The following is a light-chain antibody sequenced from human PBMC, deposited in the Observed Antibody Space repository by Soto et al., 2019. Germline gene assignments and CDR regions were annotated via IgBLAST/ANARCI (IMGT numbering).Light chain of an antibody. CDR3: CSYAGSYTRYV. J-gene: IGLJ1*01. CDR2: DVS. Sequence: QSALTQPRSVSGSPGQSVTISCTGTSSDVGGYNYVSWYQQHQGKAPKLMIYDVSKRPSGVPDRFSGSKSGNTASLTISGLQAEDEADYYCCSYAGSYTRYVFGTGTKLTVL. V-gene: IGLV2-11*01. CDR1: SSDVGGYNY.